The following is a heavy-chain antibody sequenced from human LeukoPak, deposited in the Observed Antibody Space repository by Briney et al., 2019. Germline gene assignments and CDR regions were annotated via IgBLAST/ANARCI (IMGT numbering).Heavy chain of an antibody. J-gene: IGHJ4*02. CDR2: IYHSGST. Sequence: SETLSLTCAVSGYSISSDYYWGWIGQPPGKSLEWIGTIYHSGSTYLNPSLKSRVTISVDTSKNQFSLNLNSVTAADTAVYYCTSGPNFYYFDYWGQGTLVTVSS. D-gene: IGHD3-3*01. V-gene: IGHV4-38-2*01. CDR1: GYSISSDYY. CDR3: TSGPNFYYFDY.